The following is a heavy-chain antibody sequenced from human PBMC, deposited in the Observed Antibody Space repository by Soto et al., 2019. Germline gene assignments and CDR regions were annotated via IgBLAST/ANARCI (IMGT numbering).Heavy chain of an antibody. V-gene: IGHV3-48*03. CDR1: GFTFSRYA. J-gene: IGHJ4*02. D-gene: IGHD4-17*01. Sequence: VQLVESGGNLVQPGGYLRLSCAASGFTFSRYAMNWVRQAPGKGLEWVSYISSSGSTTYYADSVKGRFTISRDNAKSSLYLQMNSLRADDTAVFYCAREGGGDEPFDYWGQGTLVTVSS. CDR3: AREGGGDEPFDY. CDR2: ISSSGSTT.